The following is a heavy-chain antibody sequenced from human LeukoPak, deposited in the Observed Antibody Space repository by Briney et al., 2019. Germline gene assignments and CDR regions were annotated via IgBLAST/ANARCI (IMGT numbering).Heavy chain of an antibody. CDR1: GYTFTDYY. J-gene: IGHJ4*02. Sequence: ASVKVSCKASGYTFTDYYMHWVRQAPGQGLEWMGWINSNSGGTNYAQKFQGRVTMTRDTSISTAYMELSRLRSDDTAVYYCARASYYYDSSGYPGYNFDYWGQGTLVTVSS. D-gene: IGHD3-22*01. CDR3: ARASYYYDSSGYPGYNFDY. CDR2: INSNSGGT. V-gene: IGHV1-2*02.